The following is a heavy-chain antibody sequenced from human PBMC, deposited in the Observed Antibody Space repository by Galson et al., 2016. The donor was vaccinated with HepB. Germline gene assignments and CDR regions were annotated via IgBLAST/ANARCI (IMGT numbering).Heavy chain of an antibody. Sequence: ETLSLTCTVSGGSISSSSYNWGWIRQPTGKGLEWMGSIYYSENTYYNPSLKSRVTISVDTSKNQFSLQQQSSVTAADTAVYYCARAHLPTLRYGMDVWGKGTTVTVSS. CDR2: IYYSENT. CDR3: ARAHLPTLRYGMDV. D-gene: IGHD5-24*01. CDR1: GGSISSSSYN. J-gene: IGHJ6*04. V-gene: IGHV4-39*01.